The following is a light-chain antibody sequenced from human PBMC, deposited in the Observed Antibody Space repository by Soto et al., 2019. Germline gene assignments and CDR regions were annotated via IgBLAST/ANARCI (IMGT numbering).Light chain of an antibody. CDR3: CSYAGSRTYV. CDR2: EDS. Sequence: QSALTQPASVSGSPGQPITISCTGTSSDVGSYNLVSWYQQHPGKAPKLMIYEDSQRPSGVSNRFSGSKSGNTASLTISGLQAEDEADYYCCSYAGSRTYVFGTGTKLTVL. V-gene: IGLV2-23*01. J-gene: IGLJ1*01. CDR1: SSDVGSYNL.